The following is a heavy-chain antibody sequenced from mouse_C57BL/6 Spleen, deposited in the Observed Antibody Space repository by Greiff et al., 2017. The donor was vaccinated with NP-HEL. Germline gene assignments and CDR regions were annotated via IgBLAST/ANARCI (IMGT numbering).Heavy chain of an antibody. V-gene: IGHV5-17*01. D-gene: IGHD2-5*01. CDR2: ISSGSSTI. CDR3: ARDYSNYDYYAMDY. Sequence: EVQLVESGGGLVKPGGSLKLSCAASGFTFSDYGMHWVRQAPEKGLEWVAYISSGSSTIYYADTVKGRFTISRDKAKNTLFLQMTSLRSEDTAMYYCARDYSNYDYYAMDYWGQGTSVTVSS. J-gene: IGHJ4*01. CDR1: GFTFSDYG.